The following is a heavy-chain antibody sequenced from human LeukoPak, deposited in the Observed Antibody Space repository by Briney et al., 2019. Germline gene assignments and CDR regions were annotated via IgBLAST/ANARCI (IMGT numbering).Heavy chain of an antibody. J-gene: IGHJ4*02. V-gene: IGHV1-3*01. Sequence: ASVKVSCKASGYTFTNYAMHWVRQAPGQRLEWLGWINAGDGNTKYSQKFQGRVTITRNTSATTAYMELSSLGSEDTAVYYCARESSWGSGNYFLGADYWGQGTLVTVSS. CDR1: GYTFTNYA. CDR2: INAGDGNT. CDR3: ARESSWGSGNYFLGADY. D-gene: IGHD3-22*01.